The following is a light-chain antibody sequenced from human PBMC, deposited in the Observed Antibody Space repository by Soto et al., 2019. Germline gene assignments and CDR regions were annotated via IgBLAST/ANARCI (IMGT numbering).Light chain of an antibody. CDR1: QRVRSSS. CDR3: QHYDNSRTWT. V-gene: IGKV3-20*01. Sequence: EIVLTQSPGTLSSSPGESITLSCRASQRVRSSSLAWYQQKGGQAPRLLIYGASSRATGIPDRFSGRGSGTDFTLTISRLEPEDFAVYYCQHYDNSRTWTFGQGTKVEVK. CDR2: GAS. J-gene: IGKJ1*01.